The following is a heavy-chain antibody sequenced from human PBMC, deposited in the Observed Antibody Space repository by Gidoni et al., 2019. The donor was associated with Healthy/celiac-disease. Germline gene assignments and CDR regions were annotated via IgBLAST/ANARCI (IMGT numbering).Heavy chain of an antibody. V-gene: IGHV3-23*01. CDR1: GFTFSSYA. Sequence: EVQLLESGGGLVQPGGSLRLSCAASGFTFSSYAMSWVRQAPGKGLEWVSAISGSGGSTYYADSVKGRFTISRDNSKNTLYLQMNSLRAEDTAVYYCARLLGGGYYYYGMDVWGQGTTVTVSS. CDR3: ARLLGGGYYYYGMDV. J-gene: IGHJ6*02. CDR2: ISGSGGST. D-gene: IGHD3-16*01.